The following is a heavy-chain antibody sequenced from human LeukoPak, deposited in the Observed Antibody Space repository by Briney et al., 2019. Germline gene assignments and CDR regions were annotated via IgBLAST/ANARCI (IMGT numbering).Heavy chain of an antibody. J-gene: IGHJ6*03. CDR1: GYTLTELS. V-gene: IGHV1-24*01. CDR3: ASSTVTSPTYYYYYYMDV. Sequence: ASVKVSCKVSGYTLTELSMHWVRQAPGKGLEWMGGFDPEDGETIYAQKLQGRVNMTTDTSTSTAYMELRSLRSDDTAVYYCASSTVTSPTYYYYYYMDVWGKGTTVTVSS. CDR2: FDPEDGET. D-gene: IGHD4-17*01.